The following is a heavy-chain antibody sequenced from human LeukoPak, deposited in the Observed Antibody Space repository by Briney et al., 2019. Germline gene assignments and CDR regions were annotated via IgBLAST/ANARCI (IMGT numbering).Heavy chain of an antibody. D-gene: IGHD3-22*01. CDR3: ARDTYYYDSSGRFDY. V-gene: IGHV1-69*04. Sequence: ASVKVSCKASGGTFSSYAISWVRQAPGQGLEWMGRIIPILGIANYAQKFQGRVTITADKSTSTAYMELCSLRSEDTAVYYCARDTYYYDSSGRFDYWGQGTLVTVSS. CDR2: IIPILGIA. J-gene: IGHJ4*02. CDR1: GGTFSSYA.